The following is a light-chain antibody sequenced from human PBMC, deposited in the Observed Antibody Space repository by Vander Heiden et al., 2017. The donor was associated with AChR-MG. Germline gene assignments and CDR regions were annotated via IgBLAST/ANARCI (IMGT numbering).Light chain of an antibody. V-gene: IGKV4-1*01. CDR1: QSVLYSSNNKNY. CDR2: WAS. Sequence: DIVMTQSPDSLAVSLGERATINCKSSQSVLYSSNNKNYLAWYQQKPGQPPKLLIYWASTWESGVPDRFSGSGSGTDFTLTISSLQAEDVAVYYCQQYDSTPPWTFGQGTKVEIK. CDR3: QQYDSTPPWT. J-gene: IGKJ1*01.